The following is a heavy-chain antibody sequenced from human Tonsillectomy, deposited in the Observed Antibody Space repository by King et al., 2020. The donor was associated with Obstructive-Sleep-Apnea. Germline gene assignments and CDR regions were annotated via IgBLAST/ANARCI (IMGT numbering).Heavy chain of an antibody. CDR2: IRSKAYGGTT. CDR3: TRYYYGSGYYFDY. Sequence: VQLVESGGGLVQPGRSLRLSCTASGFTFGDDAMSWFRQAPGKGLEWGGFIRSKAYGGTTEYAASVKGRFTISRDDSKSIAYLQMNSLKIEDTAVYYCTRYYYGSGYYFDYWGQGTLVTVSS. J-gene: IGHJ4*02. V-gene: IGHV3-49*03. D-gene: IGHD3-10*01. CDR1: GFTFGDDA.